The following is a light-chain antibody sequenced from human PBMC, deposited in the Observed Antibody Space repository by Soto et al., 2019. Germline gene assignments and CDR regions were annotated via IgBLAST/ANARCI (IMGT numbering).Light chain of an antibody. CDR2: DAS. CDR3: QQYDSVPFT. V-gene: IGKV1-33*01. Sequence: DIQMTQSPSSLSASVGDRVIITCQASQDISNYLNWYQQKPGIAPKLLIYDASNLETGVPSRFSGSGSGTDFTFTISSLQPEDVVTYYCQQYDSVPFTFGPGTKVDVK. CDR1: QDISNY. J-gene: IGKJ3*01.